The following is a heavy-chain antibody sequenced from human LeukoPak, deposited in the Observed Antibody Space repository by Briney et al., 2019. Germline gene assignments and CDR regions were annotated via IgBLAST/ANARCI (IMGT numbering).Heavy chain of an antibody. J-gene: IGHJ4*02. D-gene: IGHD2-21*02. V-gene: IGHV1-2*02. Sequence: ASLKVSCKAFGYTFTGYYLHWVGKAPGQGLEWMGWINPNSGGTNYAQKFQGRVTMTRDTSISTAYMELSRLRSDDTAVYYCAREGEGEVTAIDYWGQGTLVTVSS. CDR2: INPNSGGT. CDR3: AREGEGEVTAIDY. CDR1: GYTFTGYY.